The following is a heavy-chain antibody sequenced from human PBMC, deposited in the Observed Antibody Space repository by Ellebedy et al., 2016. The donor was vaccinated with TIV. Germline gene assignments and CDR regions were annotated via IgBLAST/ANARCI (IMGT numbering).Heavy chain of an antibody. CDR1: GYPLTYYY. CDR2: LNPADGAT. D-gene: IGHD3-10*01. J-gene: IGHJ4*02. CDR3: ARDMVQGMVAIYVWFDY. Sequence: ASVKVSCKAFGYPLTYYYVHWARQAPGQGLECMGILNPADGATTYAPKFQGRVTITADEFQSTSHMELNSLTSEDTAVYYCARDMVQGMVAIYVWFDYWGQGTLVTVSS. V-gene: IGHV1-46*01.